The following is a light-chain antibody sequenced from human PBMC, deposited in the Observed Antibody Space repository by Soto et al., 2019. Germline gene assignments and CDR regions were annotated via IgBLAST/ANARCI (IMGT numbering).Light chain of an antibody. CDR2: DAS. CDR3: QQYETYPLT. J-gene: IGKJ4*01. CDR1: QSFSSS. V-gene: IGKV1-5*01. Sequence: DIQMTQSPSTLSASVGDRVTITCRASQSFSSSLAWYQQRPGKAPELLIYDASSLESGVPSRFSGSGSGTEFTLTISSLQPDDFATYYCQQYETYPLTFGGGTKVDI.